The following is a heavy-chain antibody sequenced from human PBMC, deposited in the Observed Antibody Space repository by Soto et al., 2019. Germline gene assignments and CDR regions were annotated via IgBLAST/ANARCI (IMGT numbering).Heavy chain of an antibody. Sequence: QVQLVQSGAEVKKPGASVKVSCKASGYTFTSYGISWVRQAPGQGLEWMGWISAYNGNTNYAQKLQGRVTMTTDTSPSTAYRELRSLRSDDTAVYYCARDGGVLATVTYFDYWGQGTLVTVSS. V-gene: IGHV1-18*01. CDR1: GYTFTSYG. CDR2: ISAYNGNT. CDR3: ARDGGVLATVTYFDY. J-gene: IGHJ4*02. D-gene: IGHD4-17*01.